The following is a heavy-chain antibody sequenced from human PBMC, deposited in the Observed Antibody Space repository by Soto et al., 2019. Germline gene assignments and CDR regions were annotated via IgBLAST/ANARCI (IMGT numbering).Heavy chain of an antibody. CDR3: AREAPITMVRGGSRYYYYYMDV. Sequence: EVQLVESGGGLVQPGGSLRLSCAASGFTVSSNYMSWVRQAPGKGLEWVSVIYSGGSTYYADSVKGRFTISRHNSKNTLYLQMNSLRAEDTAVYYCAREAPITMVRGGSRYYYYYMDVWCKGTTVTVSS. CDR1: GFTVSSNY. V-gene: IGHV3-53*04. J-gene: IGHJ6*03. CDR2: IYSGGST. D-gene: IGHD3-10*01.